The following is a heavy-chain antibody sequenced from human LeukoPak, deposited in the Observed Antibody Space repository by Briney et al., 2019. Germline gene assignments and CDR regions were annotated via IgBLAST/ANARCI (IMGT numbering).Heavy chain of an antibody. CDR3: ARGSMRMTTAGLVDY. CDR2: ISSSSSYT. J-gene: IGHJ4*02. Sequence: GGSLRLSCAASGFTFSDYYMSWISQAPGKGLEWVSYISSSSSYTNYADSLKGRFTISRDNAKNSLYLQMNSLRVEDTAVYYCARGSMRMTTAGLVDYWGQGTLVSVSS. V-gene: IGHV3-11*05. CDR1: GFTFSDYY. D-gene: IGHD6-13*01.